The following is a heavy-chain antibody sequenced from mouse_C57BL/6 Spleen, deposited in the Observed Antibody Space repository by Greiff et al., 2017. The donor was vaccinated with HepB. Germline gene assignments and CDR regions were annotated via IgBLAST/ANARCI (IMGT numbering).Heavy chain of an antibody. D-gene: IGHD2-1*01. Sequence: QVQLQQPGTELVKPGASVKLSCKASGYTFTSYWMHWVKQRPGQGLEWIGNINPSNGGTNYNEKLKSKATLTVDKSSSTAYMQLSSLTSEDSAVYYCARSLIYYGNYGAMDYWGQGTSVTVSS. CDR3: ARSLIYYGNYGAMDY. J-gene: IGHJ4*01. V-gene: IGHV1-53*01. CDR1: GYTFTSYW. CDR2: INPSNGGT.